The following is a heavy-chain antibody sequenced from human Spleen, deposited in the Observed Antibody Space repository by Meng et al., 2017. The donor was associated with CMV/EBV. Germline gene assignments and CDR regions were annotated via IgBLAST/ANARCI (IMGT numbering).Heavy chain of an antibody. J-gene: IGHJ5*02. CDR1: GFSFSSDS. CDR2: ISNSGRYI. V-gene: IGHV3-21*01. CDR3: ARVGGGYNYNWFDP. D-gene: IGHD5-24*01. Sequence: SGFSFSSDSMHWVRQAPGKGLEWVSSISNSGRYIFYADSVRGRFTISRDNAKNSLYLQMNSLRAEDTGVYYCARVGGGYNYNWFDPWGQGTLVTVSS.